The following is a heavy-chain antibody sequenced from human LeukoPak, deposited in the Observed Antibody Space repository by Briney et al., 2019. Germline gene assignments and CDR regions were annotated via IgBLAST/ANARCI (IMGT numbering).Heavy chain of an antibody. CDR2: INPRSGGT. V-gene: IGHV1-2*02. J-gene: IGHJ4*02. D-gene: IGHD3-3*01. CDR3: AVWNGYVDFWSGPFDF. Sequence: GASVKVSCKTSGYTFTAHYIQWVRQAPGHGPEWLGWINPRSGGTMYAQKFQGRVSMTRDMSISTAYMEVTSLRSDDTAVYYCAVWNGYVDFWSGPFDFWGQGTVVTVSS. CDR1: GYTFTAHY.